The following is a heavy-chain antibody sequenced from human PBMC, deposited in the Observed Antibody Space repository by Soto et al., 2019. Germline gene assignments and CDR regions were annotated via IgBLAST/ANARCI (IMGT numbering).Heavy chain of an antibody. CDR1: AGSFSGYY. CDR2: INHSVST. CDR3: ARGLANYYYYMDV. J-gene: IGHJ6*03. V-gene: IGHV4-34*01. Sequence: ALSDTWPVYAGSFSGYYWGRIVKPPGKGLEWIGEINHSVSTNYNPSLKSRVTISVDTSKNQFSLKLSSVTAADTAVYYCARGLANYYYYMDVWGKGTTVTVSS.